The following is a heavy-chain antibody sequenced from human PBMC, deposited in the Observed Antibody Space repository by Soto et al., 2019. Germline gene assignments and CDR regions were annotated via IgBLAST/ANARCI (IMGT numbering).Heavy chain of an antibody. V-gene: IGHV1-46*03. CDR3: TRSIITTAGTDAFDL. CDR2: INPSRGGT. CDR1: ADTFTSYY. Sequence: QVQLVQSGAEVKKPGASVRVSCKASADTFTSYYVYWVRQAPGQGPEWMGMINPSRGGTDYAQKFQGRVTMTRDTSTTTVYMELSSLRSEDTAIYYCTRSIITTAGTDAFDLWGQGTLVTVSS. J-gene: IGHJ3*01. D-gene: IGHD6-13*01.